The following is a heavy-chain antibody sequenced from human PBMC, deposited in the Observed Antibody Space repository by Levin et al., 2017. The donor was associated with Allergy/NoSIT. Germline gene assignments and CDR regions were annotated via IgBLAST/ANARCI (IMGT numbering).Heavy chain of an antibody. V-gene: IGHV4-59*01. Sequence: KPGGSLRLSCTVSGGSISSYYWSWIRQPPGKGLEWIGYIYYSGSTNYNPSLKSRVTISVDTSKNQFSLKLSSVTAADTAVYYCAREADFWSGPFDYWGQGTLVTVSS. CDR1: GGSISSYY. CDR2: IYYSGST. J-gene: IGHJ4*02. D-gene: IGHD3-3*01. CDR3: AREADFWSGPFDY.